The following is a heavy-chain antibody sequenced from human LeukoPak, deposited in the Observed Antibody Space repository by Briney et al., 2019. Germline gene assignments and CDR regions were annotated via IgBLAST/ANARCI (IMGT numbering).Heavy chain of an antibody. V-gene: IGHV4-4*07. Sequence: SETLSLTCAVSGGPIRNSYWSWVRHSAGTGMQWIGRIHGTLGSTNHNPSLKSRVVMSLDTSSNQFSLRLSAMSAADTATYYCARIFDRDIWGQGTLVTVSP. CDR2: IHGTLGST. J-gene: IGHJ3*02. D-gene: IGHD3-3*01. CDR1: GGPIRNSY. CDR3: ARIFDRDI.